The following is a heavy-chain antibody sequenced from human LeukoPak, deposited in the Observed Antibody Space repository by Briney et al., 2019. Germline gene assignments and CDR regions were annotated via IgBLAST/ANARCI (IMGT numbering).Heavy chain of an antibody. J-gene: IGHJ5*02. V-gene: IGHV1-2*02. CDR2: INPNSGGT. CDR3: ARDPNSSGFDWFDP. D-gene: IGHD6-19*01. Sequence: ASVKVSCKASGYTFTGYYMHWVRQAPGQGLEWMGWINPNSGGTNFAQKFQGRVTMTRDTSISTAYMELSRLRSDDTAVYYCARDPNSSGFDWFDPWGQGTLVTVSS. CDR1: GYTFTGYY.